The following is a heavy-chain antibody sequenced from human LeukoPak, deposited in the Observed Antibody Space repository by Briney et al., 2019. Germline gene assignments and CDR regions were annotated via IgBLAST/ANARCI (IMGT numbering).Heavy chain of an antibody. CDR1: GFTFSSYS. CDR3: TRAGPRRDDCNSDY. V-gene: IGHV3-21*01. J-gene: IGHJ4*02. D-gene: IGHD5-24*01. CDR2: IRFTGSYI. Sequence: PGGSLRLSCAASGFTFSSYSMNWVRQAPGRGLEWVSSIRFTGSYIYYADSVKGRFTISRDDAKNLLSLQMISLRVEDTAVYYCTRAGPRRDDCNSDYWGQGTLVTVSS.